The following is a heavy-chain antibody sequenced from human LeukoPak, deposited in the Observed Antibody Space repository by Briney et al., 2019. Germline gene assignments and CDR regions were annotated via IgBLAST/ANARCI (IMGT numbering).Heavy chain of an antibody. CDR2: ISAYNGNT. CDR3: ARGGYCSGGSCYSFLLDY. J-gene: IGHJ4*02. Sequence: ASVKVSCKASGYTFTSYGISWVRQAPGQGLEWMGWISAYNGNTNYAQKLQGRVTMTTDTSTSTAYMELRSLRSDDTAVYYCARGGYCSGGSCYSFLLDYWGQGTLVTVSS. CDR1: GYTFTSYG. V-gene: IGHV1-18*01. D-gene: IGHD2-15*01.